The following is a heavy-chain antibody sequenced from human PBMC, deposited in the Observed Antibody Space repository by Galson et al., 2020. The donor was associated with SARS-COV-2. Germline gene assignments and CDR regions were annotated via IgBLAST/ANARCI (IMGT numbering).Heavy chain of an antibody. CDR1: GYTFTSYG. D-gene: IGHD3-9*01. J-gene: IGHJ4*02. CDR2: ISAYNGNT. CDR3: ARHSSMYDILTGYYDHNYLDY. V-gene: IGHV1-18*01. Sequence: ASVKVSCKASGYTFTSYGISWVRQAPGQGLEWMGWISAYNGNTNYAQKLQGRVTMTTDTSTSTAYMELRSLRSDDTAVYYCARHSSMYDILTGYYDHNYLDYWGQGTLVNVSS.